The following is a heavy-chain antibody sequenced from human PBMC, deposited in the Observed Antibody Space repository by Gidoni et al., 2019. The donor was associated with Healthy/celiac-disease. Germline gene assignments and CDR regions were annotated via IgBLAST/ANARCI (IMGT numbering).Heavy chain of an antibody. D-gene: IGHD5-12*01. J-gene: IGHJ6*03. Sequence: QVQLVESGGGWVKPGGCLRLSCAPSGFTFSDYYMSWIRQAPGKGLELGSYISSRSSYTNYADSVKGRFTISRDNAKNSLYLQMNSLRAEDTAVYYCARGGSTLYYYYYYMDVWGKGTTVTVSS. CDR3: ARGGSTLYYYYYYMDV. CDR2: ISSRSSYT. V-gene: IGHV3-11*06. CDR1: GFTFSDYY.